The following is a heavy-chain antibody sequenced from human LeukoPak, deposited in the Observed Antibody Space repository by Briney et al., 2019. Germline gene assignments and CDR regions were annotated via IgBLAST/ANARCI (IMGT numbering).Heavy chain of an antibody. CDR3: ARGTMTTVTYYFDY. V-gene: IGHV4-34*01. D-gene: IGHD4-17*01. Sequence: PSETLSLTCAVYGGSFRGYYWSWIRQPPGKGLEWIGEINHSGSPNYNPSLKSRVTISVDTSKNQFSLKLSSVTAADTAVYYCARGTMTTVTYYFDYWGRGTLVTVSS. CDR2: INHSGSP. J-gene: IGHJ4*02. CDR1: GGSFRGYY.